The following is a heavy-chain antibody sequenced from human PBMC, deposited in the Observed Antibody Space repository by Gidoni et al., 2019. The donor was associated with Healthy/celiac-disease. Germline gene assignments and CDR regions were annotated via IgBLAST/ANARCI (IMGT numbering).Heavy chain of an antibody. V-gene: IGHV3-30*18. CDR2: ISYDGSNK. D-gene: IGHD2-15*01. Sequence: QVQLVESGGGVVQPGRSLRLSCAASGFTFSSYGMHWVRQAPGKGLEWVAVISYDGSNKYYADSVKGRFTISRDNSKNTLYLQMNSLRAEDTAVYYCAKDLWQVDPDAGGMDVWGQGTTVTVSS. CDR3: AKDLWQVDPDAGGMDV. CDR1: GFTFSSYG. J-gene: IGHJ6*02.